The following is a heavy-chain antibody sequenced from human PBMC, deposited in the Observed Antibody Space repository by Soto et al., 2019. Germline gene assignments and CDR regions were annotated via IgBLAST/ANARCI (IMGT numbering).Heavy chain of an antibody. D-gene: IGHD2-21*01. CDR1: GYSFTSYW. Sequence: GESLKISCKGSGYSFTSYWIGWVRQMPGKGPEWMGIIYPGDSDTRYSPSFQGQVTISADKSISTAYLQWSSLKASDTAMYYCARPRVVEGHWFDPWGQGTLVTVSS. V-gene: IGHV5-51*01. CDR2: IYPGDSDT. J-gene: IGHJ5*02. CDR3: ARPRVVEGHWFDP.